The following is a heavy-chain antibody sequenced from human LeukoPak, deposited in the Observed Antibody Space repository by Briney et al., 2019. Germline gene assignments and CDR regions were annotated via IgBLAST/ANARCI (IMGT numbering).Heavy chain of an antibody. Sequence: SETLSLTCTVSGGSISIYYWSWIRQPPGKGLEWIWYIYYSGSNNYNPSLKSRVTISVDTSKNQFSLKLSSVTAADTAVYYCASSRWYYYMDVWGKGTTVTVSS. V-gene: IGHV4-59*01. CDR2: IYYSGSN. D-gene: IGHD2-15*01. CDR3: ASSRWYYYMDV. CDR1: GGSISIYY. J-gene: IGHJ6*03.